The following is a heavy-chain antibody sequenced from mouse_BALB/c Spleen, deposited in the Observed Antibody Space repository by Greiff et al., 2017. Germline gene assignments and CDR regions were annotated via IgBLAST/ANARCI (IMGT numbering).Heavy chain of an antibody. Sequence: VQVVESGPGLVAPSQSLSITCTVSGFSLTSYGVHWVRQPPGKGLEWLGVIWAGGSTNYNSALMSRLSISKDNSKSQVFLKMNSLQTDDTAMYYCARVLGGLGDAMDYWGQGTSVTVSS. V-gene: IGHV2-9*02. CDR3: ARVLGGLGDAMDY. CDR1: GFSLTSYG. J-gene: IGHJ4*01. D-gene: IGHD1-1*02. CDR2: IWAGGST.